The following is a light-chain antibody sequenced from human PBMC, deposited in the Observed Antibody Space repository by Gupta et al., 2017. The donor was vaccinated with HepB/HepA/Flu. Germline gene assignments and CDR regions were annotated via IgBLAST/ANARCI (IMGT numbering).Light chain of an antibody. CDR3: QQYNNWPSWT. V-gene: IGKV3-15*01. Sequence: EIVMTPSPATLSVSPGEGATLSCRASQNINSKLAWYQQKPGQAPRVLIYDASDRPTGIPARFSSSGSGTEFTLTISSLQSEDFAVYYCQQYNNWPSWTFGQGTNVEIK. J-gene: IGKJ1*01. CDR1: QNINSK. CDR2: DAS.